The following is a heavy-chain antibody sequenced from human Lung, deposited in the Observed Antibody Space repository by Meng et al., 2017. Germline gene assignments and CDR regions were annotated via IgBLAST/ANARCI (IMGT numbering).Heavy chain of an antibody. D-gene: IGHD3-16*01. V-gene: IGHV1-2*06. Sequence: QVQLVQSGAEVKKPGAAGKVACKASGYTFTGYEIHWVRQAPGQGLEWMGRINPKSGGTNYAQKFQGRVTMTRDTSISTAYIELSGLRSDDTAVYYCARGGSYSSDYWGQGTLVTVSS. CDR2: INPKSGGT. CDR1: GYTFTGYE. J-gene: IGHJ4*02. CDR3: ARGGSYSSDY.